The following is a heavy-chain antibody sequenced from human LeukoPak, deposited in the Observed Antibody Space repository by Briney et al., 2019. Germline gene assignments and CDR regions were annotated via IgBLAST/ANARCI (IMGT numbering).Heavy chain of an antibody. CDR3: ARGTQSSPSLPVY. D-gene: IGHD1-14*01. V-gene: IGHV4-39*07. Sequence: SETLSLTCTVSGDSISNYYWGWIRQPPGKGLEWIGNIFYSGRTDYNPSLKSRVTISVDTSKNQFSLKLSSVTAADTAVYYCARGTQSSPSLPVYWGQGTLVTVSS. CDR2: IFYSGRT. CDR1: GDSISNYY. J-gene: IGHJ4*02.